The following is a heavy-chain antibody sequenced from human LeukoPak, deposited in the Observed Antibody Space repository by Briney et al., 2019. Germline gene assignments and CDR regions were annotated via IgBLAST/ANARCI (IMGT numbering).Heavy chain of an antibody. D-gene: IGHD6-19*01. CDR1: GGSISSSSYY. CDR2: MFHTGST. Sequence: PSETLSLTCTVSGGSISSSSYYLSWIRQPPGKGLEWIGYMFHTGSTSYNPSLKSRVTLSMDTSKLQFSLKLTSVTAADTAVYYCAREGGKQWLVFDYWGQGALVTVSS. J-gene: IGHJ4*02. CDR3: AREGGKQWLVFDY. V-gene: IGHV4-61*01.